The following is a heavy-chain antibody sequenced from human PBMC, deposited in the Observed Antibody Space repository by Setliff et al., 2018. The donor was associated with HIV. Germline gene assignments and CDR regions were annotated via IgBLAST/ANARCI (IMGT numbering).Heavy chain of an antibody. V-gene: IGHV4-39*07. CDR3: ARGSGTMVRGNFDY. Sequence: PSETLSLTCTVCGGPISSSNYYWGWIRQPPGKGLEWIGSGSIFYSASTYYSPSLKSRVTMSVDRSNKQFSLKLSSMTAADTAVYYCARGSGTMVRGNFDYWGQGTLVTVSS. CDR2: IFYSAST. J-gene: IGHJ4*02. D-gene: IGHD3-10*01. CDR1: GGPISSSNYY.